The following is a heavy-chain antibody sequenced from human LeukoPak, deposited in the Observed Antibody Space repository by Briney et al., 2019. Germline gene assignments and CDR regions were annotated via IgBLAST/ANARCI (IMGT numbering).Heavy chain of an antibody. CDR1: GFTFSSYS. D-gene: IGHD2-2*01. CDR3: ASQIVVVPAANFRPADY. Sequence: GGSLRLSCAASGFTFSSYSMNWVRQAPGKGLEWVSSISSSSSYKYYADSVKGRFTISRDNAKNSLYLQMNSLRAEDTAVYYCASQIVVVPAANFRPADYWGQGTLVTVSS. CDR2: ISSSSSYK. J-gene: IGHJ4*02. V-gene: IGHV3-21*01.